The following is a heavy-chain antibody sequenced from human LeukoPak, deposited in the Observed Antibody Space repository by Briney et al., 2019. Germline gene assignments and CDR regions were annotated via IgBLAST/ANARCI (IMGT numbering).Heavy chain of an antibody. CDR2: FSGSSSYI. CDR3: ARDRDWNSGFDY. V-gene: IGHV3-21*01. Sequence: GGSLRLSCAASGFIFTSYTMNWVRQAPGKGLEWVSSFSGSSSYIYYADSVKGRFTISRDNARNSLYLQMNSLRAEDTAVYYCARDRDWNSGFDYWGQGTLVTVSS. D-gene: IGHD1-7*01. CDR1: GFIFTSYT. J-gene: IGHJ4*02.